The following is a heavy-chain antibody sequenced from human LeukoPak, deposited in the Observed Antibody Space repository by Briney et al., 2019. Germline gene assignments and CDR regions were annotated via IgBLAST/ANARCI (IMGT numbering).Heavy chain of an antibody. CDR2: ISAGGANT. J-gene: IGHJ4*02. CDR3: AKGSRPRGPGSGNVDY. V-gene: IGHV3-23*01. D-gene: IGHD3-10*01. Sequence: SGGSPRLSCAASGFTFSSYAMNWVRQVPGKGLEWVSTISAGGANTYYADSVKGRITISRDNSKSTLSLQMNSLRVEDTAIYYCAKGSRPRGPGSGNVDYWGQGTLVTVSS. CDR1: GFTFSSYA.